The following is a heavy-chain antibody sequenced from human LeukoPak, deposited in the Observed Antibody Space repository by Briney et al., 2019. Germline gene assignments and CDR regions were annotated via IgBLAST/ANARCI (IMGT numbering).Heavy chain of an antibody. CDR3: ASTPLYYYDSSGSFGYFDY. D-gene: IGHD3-22*01. CDR2: IYPGDSDT. Sequence: KISCKGSGYSFTSYWIGWVRQMPGKGLEWMGIIYPGDSDTRYSPSFQGQVTISADKSISTAYLQWSSLKASDTAMYYCASTPLYYYDSSGSFGYFDYWGQGTLVTVSS. V-gene: IGHV5-51*01. CDR1: GYSFTSYW. J-gene: IGHJ4*02.